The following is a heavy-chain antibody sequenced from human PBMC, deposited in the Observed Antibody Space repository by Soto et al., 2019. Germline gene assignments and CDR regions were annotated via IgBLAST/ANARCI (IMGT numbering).Heavy chain of an antibody. CDR1: GFTFSSYA. CDR2: ISGSGGST. Sequence: GGSLRLSCAASGFTFSSYAMSWVRQAPGKGLEWVSAISGSGGSTYYADSVKGRFTIFRDNSKNTLYLQMNSLRDEDTAVYYCASGRYSSTQAPVGYWGQGTLVTVSS. J-gene: IGHJ4*02. CDR3: ASGRYSSTQAPVGY. V-gene: IGHV3-23*01. D-gene: IGHD6-13*01.